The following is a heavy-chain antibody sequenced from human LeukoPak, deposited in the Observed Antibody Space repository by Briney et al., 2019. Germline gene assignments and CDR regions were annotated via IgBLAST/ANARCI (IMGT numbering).Heavy chain of an antibody. CDR3: ARDVYSSGWYGLDY. V-gene: IGHV1-2*02. CDR2: INPNSGGT. J-gene: IGHJ4*02. Sequence: ASVKVSCKASGYTFTGYYMHWVRQAPGQGLEWMGWINPNSGGTNYAQRFQGRVTMTRDTSISTAYMELSRLRSDDTAVYYCARDVYSSGWYGLDYWGQGTLVTVSS. D-gene: IGHD6-19*01. CDR1: GYTFTGYY.